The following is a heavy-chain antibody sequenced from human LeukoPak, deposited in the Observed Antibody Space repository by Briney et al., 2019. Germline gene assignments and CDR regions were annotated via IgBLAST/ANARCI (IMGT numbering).Heavy chain of an antibody. D-gene: IGHD3-10*01. J-gene: IGHJ6*03. CDR2: INPNSGGT. CDR1: GYTFTGYY. CDR3: ARSRGGSGSYYNQDFFYYYMDV. V-gene: IGHV1-2*02. Sequence: ASVKVSCKASGYTFTGYYMHWVRQAPGQGLEWMGWINPNSGGTNYAQKFQGRVTMTRDTSISTAYMELSRLRSDDTAVYYCARSRGGSGSYYNQDFFYYYMDVWGKGTTVTISS.